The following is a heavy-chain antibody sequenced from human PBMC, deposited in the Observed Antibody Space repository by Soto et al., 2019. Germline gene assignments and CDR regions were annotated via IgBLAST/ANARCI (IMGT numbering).Heavy chain of an antibody. D-gene: IGHD2-15*01. V-gene: IGHV3-15*01. CDR1: GFTFSNAW. J-gene: IGHJ4*02. Sequence: GGSLRLSCAASGFTFSNAWMSWVRQAPGKGLEWVGRIKSKTDGGTTDYAAPVKGRFTISRDDSKNTLYLQMNSLKTEDTAVYYCTTGPTVVVAARPERDYWGQGTLATVSS. CDR2: IKSKTDGGTT. CDR3: TTGPTVVVAARPERDY.